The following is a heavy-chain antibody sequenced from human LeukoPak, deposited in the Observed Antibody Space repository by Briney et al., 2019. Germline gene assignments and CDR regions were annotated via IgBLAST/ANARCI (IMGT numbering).Heavy chain of an antibody. CDR3: ARDLPSINWGSYRYTAFDI. Sequence: SETLSLTCTVSGGSISSYYWSWIRQPPGKGLEWIGYIYYSGSTNYNPSLKSRVTISVDTSKNQFSLKLSSVTAADTAVYYCARDLPSINWGSYRYTAFDIWGQGTMVTVSS. J-gene: IGHJ3*02. CDR1: GGSISSYY. D-gene: IGHD3-16*02. V-gene: IGHV4-59*01. CDR2: IYYSGST.